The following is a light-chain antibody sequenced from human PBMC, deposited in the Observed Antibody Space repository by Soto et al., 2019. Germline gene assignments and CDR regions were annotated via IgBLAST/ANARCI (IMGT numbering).Light chain of an antibody. CDR3: LQYHNLWA. V-gene: IGKV3-15*01. CDR2: RAS. J-gene: IGKJ1*01. Sequence: ILMTQSPDTVSVSPGESAPLYCRASPNIYYNVAWYQHRPGQAPRLLISRASTRSPGVPARFSGSGSGTEFTLTISSHQPEDFTVYSCLQYHNLWAFGQGTKVEI. CDR1: PNIYYN.